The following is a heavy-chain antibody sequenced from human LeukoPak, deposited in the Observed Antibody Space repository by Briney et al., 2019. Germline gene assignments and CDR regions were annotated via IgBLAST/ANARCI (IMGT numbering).Heavy chain of an antibody. CDR3: ARRRGVYTSYFDH. D-gene: IGHD3-10*01. J-gene: IGHJ5*02. V-gene: IGHV4-39*01. CDR2: MYYSGST. CDR1: GGSISSSSDY. Sequence: PSETLSLTCTVSGGSISSSSDYWGWVRQPPRKGLEWIGSMYYSGSTYYNSSLRSRVTISVDTSKSQFSLKLSSVTAADTAVCYCARRRGVYTSYFDHWGQGILVTVSS.